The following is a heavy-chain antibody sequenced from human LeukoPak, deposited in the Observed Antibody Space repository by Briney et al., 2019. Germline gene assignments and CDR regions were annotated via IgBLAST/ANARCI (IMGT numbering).Heavy chain of an antibody. Sequence: ASVKVSCKASGDTFTTSGISWVRQAPGEGLEWMGWISTDNGITHYAQKFQGRVTLTTDRSTSTAYMEVRSLRSDDTAVYYCAGDLSRNLGNYYYPNWFDPWGQGTLVTVSS. CDR2: ISTDNGIT. CDR1: GDTFTTSG. D-gene: IGHD3-10*01. V-gene: IGHV1-18*01. J-gene: IGHJ5*02. CDR3: AGDLSRNLGNYYYPNWFDP.